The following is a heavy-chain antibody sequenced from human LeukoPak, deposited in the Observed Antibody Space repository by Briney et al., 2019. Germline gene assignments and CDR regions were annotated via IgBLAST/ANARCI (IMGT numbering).Heavy chain of an antibody. CDR1: GYTFTSYG. D-gene: IGHD6-13*01. CDR2: IGAYNGNT. V-gene: IGHV1-18*01. Sequence: ASVKVSCKASGYTFTSYGISWVRQAPGQELEGRGWIGAYNGNTNYAQKLQGRVTMTTDTSTSTAYMELRSLRSDDTAVYYCARAAPIAAAGIDYWGQGTLVTVSS. J-gene: IGHJ4*02. CDR3: ARAAPIAAAGIDY.